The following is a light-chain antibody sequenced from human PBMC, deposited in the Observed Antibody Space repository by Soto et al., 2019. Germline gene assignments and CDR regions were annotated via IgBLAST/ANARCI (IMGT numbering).Light chain of an antibody. CDR2: EVS. V-gene: IGLV2-14*01. CDR1: NSDVGLYNF. Sequence: QSVLTQPASVSGTPGQSITISCTGSNSDVGLYNFVSWYQHHPGRAPKLIVSEVSLRPSGISNRFSGSKSGNTASLTISGLQSEDEAVYYCISYTSDDVRYVFGTGTKVTVL. J-gene: IGLJ1*01. CDR3: ISYTSDDVRYV.